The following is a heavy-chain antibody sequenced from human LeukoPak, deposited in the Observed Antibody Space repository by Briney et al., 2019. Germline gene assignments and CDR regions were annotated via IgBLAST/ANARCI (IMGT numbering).Heavy chain of an antibody. V-gene: IGHV3-7*03. Sequence: PGGSLRLSCAASGFTFRSYWMSWARQAPGKGLECVANIKPDGSEKYYVDSVKGRFTISRDNSKNTLFLHVNSLRAEDTAVYYCAKLVSGSYGIDYWGQGTLVTVSS. CDR2: IKPDGSEK. CDR1: GFTFRSYW. D-gene: IGHD1-26*01. CDR3: AKLVSGSYGIDY. J-gene: IGHJ4*02.